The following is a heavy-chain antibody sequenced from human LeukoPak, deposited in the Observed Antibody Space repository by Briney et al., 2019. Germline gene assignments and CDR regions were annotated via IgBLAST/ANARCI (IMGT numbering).Heavy chain of an antibody. D-gene: IGHD3-22*01. J-gene: IGHJ6*03. CDR1: GGSFSDYY. Sequence: KPSETLSLTCAVYGGSFSDYYWTWIRQTPGKGLEWIGEMSPGGSSNYNPSLKSRVTISVDTSKNQFSLKLRSVTAADTAVYYCARGRQDVNMILVVMAGVSYYLDVWSKGTTVTVS. CDR2: MSPGGSS. V-gene: IGHV4-34*01. CDR3: ARGRQDVNMILVVMAGVSYYLDV.